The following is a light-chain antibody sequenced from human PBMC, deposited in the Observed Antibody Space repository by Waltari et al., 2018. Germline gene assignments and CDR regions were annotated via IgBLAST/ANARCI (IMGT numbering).Light chain of an antibody. CDR1: QSVFYSSNNKND. J-gene: IGKJ4*02. Sequence: IVWTQSLDSLAVFLGERATLNCEPSQSVFYSSNNKNDLAWFQQKPGQPPKLLIYWASTRESGVPDRFSGSGSGTDFTLTISSLQAEDVAVYYCQQYYTTPLTFGGGTKVEIK. CDR2: WAS. V-gene: IGKV4-1*01. CDR3: QQYYTTPLT.